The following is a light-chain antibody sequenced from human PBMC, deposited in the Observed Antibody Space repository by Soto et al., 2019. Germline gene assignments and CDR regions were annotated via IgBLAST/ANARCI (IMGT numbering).Light chain of an antibody. CDR2: DND. CDR1: SSDVGGYNY. V-gene: IGLV2-11*01. J-gene: IGLJ3*02. Sequence: QSVLTQPRSVSGSPGQSVTISCTGTSSDVGGYNYVSWYQQHPGKAPKLLIYDNDNRPSGVPDRFSGSKSGTSASLDITGLQAEDDADYYCQSYDNSLSAWVFGGGTKLTVL. CDR3: QSYDNSLSAWV.